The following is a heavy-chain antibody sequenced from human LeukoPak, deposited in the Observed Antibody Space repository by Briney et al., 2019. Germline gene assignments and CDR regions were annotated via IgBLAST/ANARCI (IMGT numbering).Heavy chain of an antibody. CDR1: GYTFTGYY. V-gene: IGHV1-2*02. CDR3: GREAAAGRDPPDY. D-gene: IGHD6-13*01. J-gene: IGHJ4*02. CDR2: INPNSGGT. Sequence: ASVKVSCKASGYTFTGYYMHWVRRAPGQGLEWMGWINPNSGGTNYAQKFQGRVTMTRDTSISTAYMELSRLRSDDTAVYYCGREAAAGRDPPDYWGQGTLVTVSS.